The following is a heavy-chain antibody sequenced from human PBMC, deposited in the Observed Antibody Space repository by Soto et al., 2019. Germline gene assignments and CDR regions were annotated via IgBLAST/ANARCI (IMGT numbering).Heavy chain of an antibody. CDR2: IYHGGNI. V-gene: IGHV4-4*02. Sequence: SETLSLTCAVSGDSINSTDWWNWVRQSPGKGLEWIGEIYHGGNIYYNPSLKSRVTISMDKSKNQFSLKLSSVTAADTAVYYCARRYGGNFDYWGQGTLVTVSS. CDR1: GDSINSTDW. CDR3: ARRYGGNFDY. J-gene: IGHJ4*02. D-gene: IGHD3-16*01.